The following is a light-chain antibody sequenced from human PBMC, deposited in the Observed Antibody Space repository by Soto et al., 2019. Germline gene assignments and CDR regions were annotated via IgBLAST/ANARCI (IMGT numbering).Light chain of an antibody. CDR2: AAS. CDR3: QQSYRTPYP. V-gene: IGKV1-39*01. Sequence: DIQMTQSPSSLSASVGDRVTITCRANQSISSYLNWYQQKPGKAPKLLIYAASTLQRGVSSRFSGSGSGTDFTLTIRSLQLDDFVTYYCQQSYRTPYPFGQGTKVDIK. J-gene: IGKJ2*01. CDR1: QSISSY.